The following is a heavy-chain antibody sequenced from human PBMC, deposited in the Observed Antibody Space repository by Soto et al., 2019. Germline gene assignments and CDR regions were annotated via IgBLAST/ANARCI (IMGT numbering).Heavy chain of an antibody. CDR3: ARYLITIFGVAPLLFDY. D-gene: IGHD3-3*01. CDR1: GYTFTSYG. V-gene: IGHV1-18*01. Sequence: ASVKVSCKASGYTFTSYGISWVRQAPGQGLEWMGWISAYNGNTNYAQELQGRVTMTTDTSTSTAYMELRSLRSDDTAVYYCARYLITIFGVAPLLFDYWGQGTLVTVSS. J-gene: IGHJ4*02. CDR2: ISAYNGNT.